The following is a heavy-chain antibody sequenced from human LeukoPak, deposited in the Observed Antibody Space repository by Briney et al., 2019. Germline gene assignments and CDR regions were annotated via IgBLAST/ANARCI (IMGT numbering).Heavy chain of an antibody. Sequence: PGGSLRLSCAASGFTFSSYEINWVRQAPGKGLEWVSYISSSGGPIFYADSVKGRFTISRDNAKNSLFLQMSSLRAEDTAVYYCAREVPTGTSFDYWAQGTLVAVPS. CDR1: GFTFSSYE. V-gene: IGHV3-48*03. D-gene: IGHD4-11*01. CDR2: ISSSGGPI. J-gene: IGHJ4*02. CDR3: AREVPTGTSFDY.